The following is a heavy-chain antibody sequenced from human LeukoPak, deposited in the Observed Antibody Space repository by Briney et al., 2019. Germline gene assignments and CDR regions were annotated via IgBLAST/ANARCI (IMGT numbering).Heavy chain of an antibody. J-gene: IGHJ4*02. CDR3: ASIAAAGFSFDY. D-gene: IGHD6-13*01. V-gene: IGHV4-59*01. CDR1: AGSISSYY. CDR2: IYYSGST. Sequence: SETLSLTFTVSAGSISSYYWSWIRQPPGKGLEWIGYIYYSGSTNYNPSLKSRVTISVDTSKNQFSLKLSSVTAADTAVYYCASIAAAGFSFDYWGQGTLVTVSS.